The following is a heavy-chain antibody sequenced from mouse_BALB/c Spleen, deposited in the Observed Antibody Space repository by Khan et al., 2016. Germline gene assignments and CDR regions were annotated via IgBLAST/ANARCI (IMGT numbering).Heavy chain of an antibody. J-gene: IGHJ4*01. CDR1: GHSITSDYA. V-gene: IGHV3-2*02. Sequence: EVQLQESGPGLVKPSQSLSLTCTVTGHSITSDYAWNWIRQFPGNKLEWMGYITYSGSTSYNPSLKSRISITRDTSKNQFFLQLNSVTTEDTATYYCSTTTPMYYWGQGTSVTVSS. D-gene: IGHD1-2*01. CDR2: ITYSGST. CDR3: STTTPMYY.